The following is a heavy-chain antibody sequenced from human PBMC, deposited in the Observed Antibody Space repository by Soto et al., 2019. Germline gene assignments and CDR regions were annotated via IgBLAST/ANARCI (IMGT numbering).Heavy chain of an antibody. D-gene: IGHD6-6*01. V-gene: IGHV3-23*01. CDR2: ISGSGGST. CDR1: GFTFISDA. J-gene: IGHJ4*02. Sequence: PGGSLRLCWSASGFTFISDAVSWVRQAPGKGLEWVSAISGSGGSTYYADSVKGRFTISRDNSKNTLYLQMNSLRAEDTAVYYCAKDLSPLHSSSPPYYFDYWGQGTLVTVSS. CDR3: AKDLSPLHSSSPPYYFDY.